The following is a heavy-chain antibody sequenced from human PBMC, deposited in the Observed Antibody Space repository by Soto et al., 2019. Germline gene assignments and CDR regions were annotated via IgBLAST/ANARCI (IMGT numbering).Heavy chain of an antibody. CDR1: GYTFSSYS. CDR2: IYPDDSDT. J-gene: IGHJ6*02. V-gene: IGHV5-51*01. CDR3: ARHHSYGDYVYYYYGMDV. Sequence: GESLKISCEGSGYTFSSYSIGWVRQMPGKGLEWMGIIYPDDSDTRYSPSFRGQVTISVDKSISRAYLQWSSLKASDSAMYYCARHHSYGDYVYYYYGMDVWGQGTTVTVSS. D-gene: IGHD4-17*01.